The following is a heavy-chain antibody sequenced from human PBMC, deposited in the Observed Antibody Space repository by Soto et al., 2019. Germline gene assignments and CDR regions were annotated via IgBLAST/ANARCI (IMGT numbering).Heavy chain of an antibody. CDR1: GDSVCTNYW. CDR3: ARPSGSYLYYFDY. J-gene: IGHJ4*02. D-gene: IGHD1-26*01. Sequence: SETLSLTCAVSGDSVCTNYWWGWVRQSPVTGLEWIGDMSHSGTTYYNPSLKSRVTISVDTSKNQFSLKLSSVTAADTAVYYCARPSGSYLYYFDYWGQGTLVTVSS. V-gene: IGHV4-39*01. CDR2: MSHSGTT.